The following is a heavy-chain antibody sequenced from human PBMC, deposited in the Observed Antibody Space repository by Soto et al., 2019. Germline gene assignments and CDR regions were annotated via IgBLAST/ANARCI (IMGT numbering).Heavy chain of an antibody. CDR3: AREGGPTAIDQYNWFDP. D-gene: IGHD5-18*01. Sequence: EVQLVESGGGLVQPGGSLRLSCAASGFTFSSYSMNWVRQATGKGLQWVSYISSSSSTIYYADTVKGRITISRDNAKNSLYLQMNRGRAEDTAVYYCAREGGPTAIDQYNWFDPWGQGTLVTVSS. J-gene: IGHJ5*02. CDR2: ISSSSSTI. CDR1: GFTFSSYS. V-gene: IGHV3-48*01.